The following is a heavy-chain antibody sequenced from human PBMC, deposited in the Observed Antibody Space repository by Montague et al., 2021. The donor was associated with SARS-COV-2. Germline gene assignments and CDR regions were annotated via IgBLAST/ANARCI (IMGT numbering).Heavy chain of an antibody. J-gene: IGHJ6*02. CDR2: ISGSGGST. CDR3: ARAAAGYYYYGMDV. V-gene: IGHV3-23*01. Sequence: SLRLSCAASGFTFSSYAMSWVRQAPGKGLEWVSAISGSGGSTYYSDSVKGRFTISRDNSKNTLYLQMNSRRAEDTAVYYCARAAAGYYYYGMDVWGQGTTVTVSS. D-gene: IGHD6-13*01. CDR1: GFTFSSYA.